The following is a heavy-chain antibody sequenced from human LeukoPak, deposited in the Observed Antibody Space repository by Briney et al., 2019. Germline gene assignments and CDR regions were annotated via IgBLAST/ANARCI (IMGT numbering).Heavy chain of an antibody. J-gene: IGHJ4*02. CDR1: GFTFSSYW. CDR2: INGDGSNI. V-gene: IGHV3-74*01. CDR3: AKEGFDS. Sequence: GGSLRLSCAASGFTFSSYWMHWVRQVPGKGLVWVARINGDGSNIAYADSVRGRFTISRDNAKNTLYLEMSSLRAEDTAVYYCAKEGFDSWGQGTLVTVSS.